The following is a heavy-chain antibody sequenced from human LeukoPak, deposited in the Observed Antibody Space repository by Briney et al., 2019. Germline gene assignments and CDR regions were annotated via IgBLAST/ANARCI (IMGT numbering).Heavy chain of an antibody. Sequence: SVKVSCKASGGTFSSYAISWVRHAPGQGLEWMGGIIPIFGTANYAQKFQGRVTITTDESTSTAYMELSSLRSEDTAVYYCVRGGTALDPGDYWGRGTLVTVSS. D-gene: IGHD5-18*01. CDR3: VRGGTALDPGDY. V-gene: IGHV1-69*05. CDR2: IIPIFGTA. J-gene: IGHJ4*02. CDR1: GGTFSSYA.